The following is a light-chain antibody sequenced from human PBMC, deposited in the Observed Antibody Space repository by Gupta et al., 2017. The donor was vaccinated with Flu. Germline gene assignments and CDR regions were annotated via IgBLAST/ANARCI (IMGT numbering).Light chain of an antibody. Sequence: PSTLSASVGDRVTITCRASQSISSWLAWFLQKPGKAPKPLIYKASNLEDGVPSRFSGRGSVTEFTLTISSLQPDDFATYYCQQDNSYSWTFGQGTRVEIK. CDR2: KAS. CDR1: QSISSW. CDR3: QQDNSYSWT. J-gene: IGKJ1*01. V-gene: IGKV1-5*03.